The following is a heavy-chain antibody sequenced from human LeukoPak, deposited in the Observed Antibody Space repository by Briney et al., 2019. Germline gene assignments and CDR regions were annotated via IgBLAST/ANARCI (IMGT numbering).Heavy chain of an antibody. J-gene: IGHJ5*02. CDR1: GGSISSSSYY. CDR3: ARLFTHYDFWSGYYPWFDP. D-gene: IGHD3-3*01. Sequence: SETLSLTCTVSGGSISSSSYYWGWIRQPPGKGLEWIGSIYYSGSTYYNPSLKSRVTISVDTSKNQFSLKLSSVTAADTAVYYCARLFTHYDFWSGYYPWFDPWGQETLVTVSS. CDR2: IYYSGST. V-gene: IGHV4-39*07.